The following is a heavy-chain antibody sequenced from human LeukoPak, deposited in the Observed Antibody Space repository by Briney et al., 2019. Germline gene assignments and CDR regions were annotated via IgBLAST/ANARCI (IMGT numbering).Heavy chain of an antibody. V-gene: IGHV3-74*01. CDR1: GFTFSAYW. CDR2: INRGGSTS. Sequence: PGGSLRLSCAASGFTFSAYWMHWVRHVPGKGLLWVSRINRGGSTSNYPVSVKGRFVIPRDNAKNTVYLQMNSLRAEDTAVYYCARYLELTYYDSSGHDYWGQGTLVTVPS. J-gene: IGHJ4*02. D-gene: IGHD3-22*01. CDR3: ARYLELTYYDSSGHDY.